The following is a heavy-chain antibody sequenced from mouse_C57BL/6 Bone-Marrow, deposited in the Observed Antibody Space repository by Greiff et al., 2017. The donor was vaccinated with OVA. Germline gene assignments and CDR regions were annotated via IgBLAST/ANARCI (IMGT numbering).Heavy chain of an antibody. CDR1: GYTFPSYW. CDR2: IDPSDSYT. CDR3: ARLGMTTVVDY. V-gene: IGHV1-69*01. Sequence: QVQLQQPGAELVMPGASVKLSCKASGYTFPSYWMHWVKQRPGQGLEWIGEIDPSDSYTNYNQKFKGKSTLTVDKSSSTAYMQLSSLTSEDSAVYYCARLGMTTVVDYWGQGTTLTVSS. D-gene: IGHD1-1*01. J-gene: IGHJ2*01.